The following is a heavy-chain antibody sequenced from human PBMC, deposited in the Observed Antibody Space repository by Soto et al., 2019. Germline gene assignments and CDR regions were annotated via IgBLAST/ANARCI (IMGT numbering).Heavy chain of an antibody. CDR2: ISAYNGNT. J-gene: IGHJ6*02. V-gene: IGHV1-18*01. CDR1: GYTFASYA. D-gene: IGHD3-22*01. CDR3: ARADYDYYYYYYYGMDV. Sequence: GASVKVSCKASGYTFASYAFSWMRQAPGQGLEWMGWISAYNGNTNYAQKLQGRVTMTTDTSTSTAYMELSRLRSDDTAVYYCARADYDYYYYYYYGMDVWG.